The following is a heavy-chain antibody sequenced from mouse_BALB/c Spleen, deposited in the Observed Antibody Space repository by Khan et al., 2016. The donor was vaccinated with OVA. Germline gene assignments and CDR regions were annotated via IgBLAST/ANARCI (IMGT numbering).Heavy chain of an antibody. D-gene: IGHD1-1*01. CDR1: GYSITSGYA. Sequence: VQLKQSGPGLVKPSQSLFLTCTVTGYSITSGYAWNWIRQFPGNKLEWMGYISYSGVTSYTPSLKSRISITRDTSKNQFFLQLNSVTTEDTATYYCARGNYYGYYFDYWGQGTTLTVSS. V-gene: IGHV3-2*02. CDR2: ISYSGVT. CDR3: ARGNYYGYYFDY. J-gene: IGHJ2*01.